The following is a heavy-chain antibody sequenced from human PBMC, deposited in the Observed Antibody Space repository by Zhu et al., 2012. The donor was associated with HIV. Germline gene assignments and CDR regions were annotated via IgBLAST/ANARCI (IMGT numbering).Heavy chain of an antibody. CDR2: IYHSGST. CDR1: RFSMSTGRY. V-gene: IGHV4-38-2*01. Sequence: QVQLQESGPRLVKPSETLTLSCAVSRFSMSTGRYWAWIRQSPGKGLEWIGSIYHSGSTHFNPSLQTRVLLSIDTSTDHFSLNLTSVAAADTAVYFCARHREWLQYSRASDAFDVWGQGNCWSPSL. J-gene: IGHJ3*01. CDR3: ARHREWLQYSRASDAFDV. D-gene: IGHD3-3*01.